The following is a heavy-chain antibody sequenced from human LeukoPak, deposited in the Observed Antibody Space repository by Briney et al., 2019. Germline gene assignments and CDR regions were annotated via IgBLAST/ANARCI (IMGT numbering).Heavy chain of an antibody. V-gene: IGHV4-34*01. J-gene: IGHJ4*02. Sequence: PSESLSLTCAVYGGSFSGYYWSWIRQPPGKGLEWIGEINHSGTTNYDASLMSRVTMSVDTSKNQFSLKLRSVTAADTAVYYCARAFYYNSGSPPGYWGQGTLVTVSS. CDR3: ARAFYYNSGSPPGY. D-gene: IGHD3-10*01. CDR2: INHSGTT. CDR1: GGSFSGYY.